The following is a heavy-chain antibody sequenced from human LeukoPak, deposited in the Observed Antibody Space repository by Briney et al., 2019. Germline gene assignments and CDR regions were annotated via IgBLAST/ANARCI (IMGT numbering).Heavy chain of an antibody. V-gene: IGHV3-33*01. Sequence: GGSLRLSCAASGFTFSSYGMHWVRQAPGKGLEWVSVICYDGSNKYYADSVKGRFTISRDSSKNTLYLQMNSLRAEDTAVYYCARAQFYHGRAAARPRGGSFDYRGQGTLVTVSS. CDR2: ICYDGSNK. CDR1: GFTFSSYG. J-gene: IGHJ4*02. D-gene: IGHD6-13*01. CDR3: ARAQFYHGRAAARPRGGSFDY.